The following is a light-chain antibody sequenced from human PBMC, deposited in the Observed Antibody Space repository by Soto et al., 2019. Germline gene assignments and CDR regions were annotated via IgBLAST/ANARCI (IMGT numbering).Light chain of an antibody. Sequence: AIRMTESPSSLSASTGDRVTITCRASQGISSYLAWYQQKPGKAPKLLIYDASSLESGVPSRFSGSGSGTEFTLTISSLQPDDFATYYCQQYNSYLVTFGGGTKVDIK. J-gene: IGKJ4*01. V-gene: IGKV1-8*01. CDR3: QQYNSYLVT. CDR1: QGISSY. CDR2: DAS.